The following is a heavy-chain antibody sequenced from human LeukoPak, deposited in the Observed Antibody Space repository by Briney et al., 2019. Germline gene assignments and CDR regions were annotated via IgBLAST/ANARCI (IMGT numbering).Heavy chain of an antibody. CDR3: AKGIQVTTGGYFDY. V-gene: IGHV3-33*06. CDR2: IWYDGKSK. Sequence: GGSLRLSCTASGFTISNFGMHWVRQAPGKGLEWLAVIWYDGKSKYYADSVKGRFTISRDDSQNTVHLQMNSLRADDTAVYYCAKGIQVTTGGYFDYWGQGTLVTVSS. J-gene: IGHJ4*02. D-gene: IGHD4-11*01. CDR1: GFTISNFG.